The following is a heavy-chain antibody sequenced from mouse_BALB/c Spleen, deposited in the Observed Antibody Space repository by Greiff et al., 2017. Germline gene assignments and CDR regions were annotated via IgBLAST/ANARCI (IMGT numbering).Heavy chain of an antibody. CDR1: GFDFSRYW. Sequence: EVKLMESGGGLVQPGGSLKLSCAASGFDFSRYWMSWVRQAPGKGLEWIGEINPDSSTINYTPSLKDKFIISRDNAKNTLYLQMSKVRSEDTALYYCARLLRLRSAMDYWGQGTSVTVSS. D-gene: IGHD1-2*01. CDR3: ARLLRLRSAMDY. V-gene: IGHV4-1*02. J-gene: IGHJ4*01. CDR2: INPDSSTI.